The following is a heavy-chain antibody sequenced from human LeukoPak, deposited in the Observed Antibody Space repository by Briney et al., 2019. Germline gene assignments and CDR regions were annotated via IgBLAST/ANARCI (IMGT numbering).Heavy chain of an antibody. CDR3: VSPRGFSYGYFDY. CDR2: IYYSKNT. Sequence: SETLSLTCTVSGVSISSSSAYWSLIRQPPGKGLKSIGSIYYSKNTYYNPSLKSRVTISADTSKNKFSLTLGSVSATDTAVYYCVSPRGFSYGYFDYWGQGTLVTVSS. V-gene: IGHV4-39*01. J-gene: IGHJ4*02. D-gene: IGHD5-18*01. CDR1: GVSISSSSAY.